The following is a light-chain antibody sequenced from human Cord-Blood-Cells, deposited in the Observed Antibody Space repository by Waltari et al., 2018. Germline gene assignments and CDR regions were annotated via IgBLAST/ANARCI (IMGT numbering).Light chain of an antibody. CDR2: DVS. V-gene: IGLV2-14*01. J-gene: IGLJ2*01. CDR3: SSYTSSSTLVV. CDR1: STDVGAYNY. Sequence: QSALTQPASVSGSPGQSLTISCPGTSTDVGAYNYVSWYQQHPGKAPKLMIYDVSNRPSGVSNRFSGSKSGNTASLTITGLQAEDEADYYCSSYTSSSTLVVFGGGTKLTVL.